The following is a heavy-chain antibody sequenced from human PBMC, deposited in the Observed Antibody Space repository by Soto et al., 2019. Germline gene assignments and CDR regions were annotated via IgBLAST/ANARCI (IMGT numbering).Heavy chain of an antibody. CDR3: TADIPNISANYGIDV. CDR1: GFIFSNTW. J-gene: IGHJ6*02. D-gene: IGHD6-25*01. Sequence: EEQLVESGGGLVEPGGSLRLSCAASGFIFSNTWINWVRQAPGKGLEWVGRIKTKIEGGTTNYAAPGKGRFTVSGDDSKHTVYMHVNSLRTEDTAVYYCTADIPNISANYGIDVWGQGTTVTVSS. V-gene: IGHV3-15*07. CDR2: IKTKIEGGTT.